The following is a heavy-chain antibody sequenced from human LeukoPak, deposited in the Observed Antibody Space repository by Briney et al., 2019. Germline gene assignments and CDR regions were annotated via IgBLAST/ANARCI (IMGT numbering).Heavy chain of an antibody. CDR3: ATSLGSYYMDV. CDR1: GMTFRNYG. CDR2: IWYGGSNE. V-gene: IGHV3-33*01. J-gene: IGHJ6*03. Sequence: PGGSLRLSCVASGMTFRNYGFHWVRQAPGKGLEWVTIIWYGGSNEFYADSVKGRFAFSRDNSKNTLYLQMNNLRVEDTAVYYCATSLGSYYMDVWGKGTTVTVSS. D-gene: IGHD3-16*01.